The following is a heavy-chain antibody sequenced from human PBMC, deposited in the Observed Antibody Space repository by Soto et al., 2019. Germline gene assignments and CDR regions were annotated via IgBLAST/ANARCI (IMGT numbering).Heavy chain of an antibody. Sequence: GGSLRLSCAASGFTVSSNYMSWVRQAPGKGLEWVSVIYSGGSTYYADSVKGRFTISRHNSKNTLYLQMNSLRAEDTAVYYCAREINSGRRAFDIWGQGTMVTVSS. CDR2: IYSGGST. CDR1: GFTVSSNY. D-gene: IGHD5-12*01. V-gene: IGHV3-53*04. CDR3: AREINSGRRAFDI. J-gene: IGHJ3*02.